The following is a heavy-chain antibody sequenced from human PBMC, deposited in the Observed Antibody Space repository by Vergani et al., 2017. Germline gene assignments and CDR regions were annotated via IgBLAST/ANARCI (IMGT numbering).Heavy chain of an antibody. J-gene: IGHJ3*02. CDR2: IIPILGIA. CDR1: GGTFSSYT. CDR3: ARALSSSWDPGAFDS. V-gene: IGHV1-69*02. D-gene: IGHD6-13*01. Sequence: QVQLVQSGAEVKKPGSSVKVSCKASGGTFSSYTISWVRQAPGQGLEWMGRIIPILGIANYAQKFQGRVTITADKSTSTAYMELSSLRSEDTAVYYCARALSSSWDPGAFDSWGQGTMVTVSS.